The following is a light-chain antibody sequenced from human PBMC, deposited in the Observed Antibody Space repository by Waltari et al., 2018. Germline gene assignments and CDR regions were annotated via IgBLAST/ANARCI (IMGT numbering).Light chain of an antibody. CDR3: AARDESRNRKV. V-gene: IGLV1-47*01. J-gene: IGLJ2*01. Sequence: HSVLTQPPSASGTPGQRVTISCSGSGSNIAPNYVYLYQQLPGAPPKLLIHKDSKRPSGVPDRFSGSKSGTSATLAISGVRAEDEADYYCAARDESRNRKVFGGGTKLTVL. CDR2: KDS. CDR1: GSNIAPNY.